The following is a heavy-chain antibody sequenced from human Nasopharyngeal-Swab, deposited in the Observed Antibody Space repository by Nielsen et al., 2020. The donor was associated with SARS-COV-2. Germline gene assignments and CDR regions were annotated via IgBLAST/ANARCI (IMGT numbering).Heavy chain of an antibody. CDR1: GFTFDDYA. D-gene: IGHD5-18*01. Sequence: SLKISCAASGFTFDDYAMHWVRQAPGKGLEWVSGLSWNSGSIGYADSVKGRFTISRDNAKNSLYLQMNSLRAEDTALYYCAKLPTAMDETYMDVWGKGTTVTVSS. CDR2: LSWNSGSI. J-gene: IGHJ6*03. V-gene: IGHV3-9*01. CDR3: AKLPTAMDETYMDV.